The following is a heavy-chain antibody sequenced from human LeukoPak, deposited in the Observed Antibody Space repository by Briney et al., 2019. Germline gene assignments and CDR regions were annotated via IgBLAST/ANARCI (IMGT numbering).Heavy chain of an antibody. J-gene: IGHJ3*02. CDR3: ARDPRCSSTSCYSVGAFDI. CDR1: GFTFSDYY. D-gene: IGHD2-2*01. CDR2: ISSSGSTI. V-gene: IGHV3-11*01. Sequence: GGSLRLSCAASGFTFSDYYMSWIRQAPGKGLEWVSYISSSGSTIYYADSVKGRFTISRDNAKNSLYLQMNSLRAGDTAVYYCARDPRCSSTSCYSVGAFDIWGQGTMVTVSS.